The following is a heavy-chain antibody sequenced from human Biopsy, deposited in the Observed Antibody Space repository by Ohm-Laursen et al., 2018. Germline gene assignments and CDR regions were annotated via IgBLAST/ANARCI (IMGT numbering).Heavy chain of an antibody. CDR1: GGGFTNYA. D-gene: IGHD3-10*01. J-gene: IGHJ5*02. CDR3: ARGYSRRVSIFEASIYWFDT. Sequence: GASVKVSCNASGGGFTNYAINWVRQAPGHGLEWMGGIITVSETAGYAKRFQGRVTITADVTTTTAYMELSGLRSEDTAVYFCARGYSRRVSIFEASIYWFDTWGQGTLVTVSS. CDR2: IITVSETA. V-gene: IGHV1-69*13.